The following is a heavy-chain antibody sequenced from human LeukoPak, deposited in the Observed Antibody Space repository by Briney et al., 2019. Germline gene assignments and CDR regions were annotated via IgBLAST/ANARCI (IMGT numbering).Heavy chain of an antibody. CDR3: ARPVPDYTRFDY. CDR2: FKTKYNQV. J-gene: IGHJ4*02. Sequence: PGGPLRLSCVASGLTFSDYAMNWVRQAPGKGLEWVSTFKTKYNQVYYAESVRGRFTISTDNSEKTVYLQMNSLRVEDTALYYCARPVPDYTRFDYSGQGPLVTVSS. V-gene: IGHV3-23*05. CDR1: GLTFSDYA. D-gene: IGHD4-11*01.